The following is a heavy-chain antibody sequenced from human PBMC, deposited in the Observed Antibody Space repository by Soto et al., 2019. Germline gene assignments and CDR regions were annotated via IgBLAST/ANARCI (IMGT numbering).Heavy chain of an antibody. D-gene: IGHD5-12*01. CDR2: ISSSSYI. Sequence: PGGSLRLSCAASGFTFSSYSMNWVRQAPGKGLEWVSSISSSSYIYYADSVKGRFTISRDNAKNTLYLQMNSLRAEDTAVYYCAKWQEPTYYYYYMYVWGQGTTVPVSS. CDR1: GFTFSSYS. CDR3: AKWQEPTYYYYYMYV. V-gene: IGHV3-21*04. J-gene: IGHJ6*03.